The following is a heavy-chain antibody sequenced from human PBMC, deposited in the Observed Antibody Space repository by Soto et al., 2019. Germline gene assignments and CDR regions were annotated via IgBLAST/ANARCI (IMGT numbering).Heavy chain of an antibody. CDR3: ARDDYYDSSGYYLFVWERGYGMDV. D-gene: IGHD3-22*01. Sequence: ASVKVSCKASGYTFTSYGISWVRQAPGQGLEWMGWISAYNGNTNYAQKLQGRVTMTTEPSTSTAYIELRSLRSDDTAVYYCARDDYYDSSGYYLFVWERGYGMDVWGQGTTVTVSS. J-gene: IGHJ6*02. V-gene: IGHV1-18*01. CDR2: ISAYNGNT. CDR1: GYTFTSYG.